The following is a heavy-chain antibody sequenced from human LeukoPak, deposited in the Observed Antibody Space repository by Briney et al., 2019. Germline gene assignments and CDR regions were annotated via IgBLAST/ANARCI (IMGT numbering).Heavy chain of an antibody. D-gene: IGHD4-17*01. CDR3: AKTLHYGHFGKFDS. J-gene: IGHJ4*02. Sequence: GGSLRLSCAASGFTFSSYAMSWVRQAPGKGLEWVSAISGSGGSTYYADSVKSRFTISRDNSKNTLNLQMNSLRAEDTAIYYCAKTLHYGHFGKFDSWGQGTLVTVSS. V-gene: IGHV3-23*01. CDR1: GFTFSSYA. CDR2: ISGSGGST.